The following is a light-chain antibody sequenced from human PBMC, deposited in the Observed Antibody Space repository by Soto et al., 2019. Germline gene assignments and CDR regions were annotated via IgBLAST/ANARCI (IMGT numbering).Light chain of an antibody. V-gene: IGKV3-20*01. CDR3: QQYFSPPIT. CDR1: QSVGNNY. Sequence: EIVLTQSPGTLSLSPGERATLSCRASQSVGNNYLAWYQQKSGQAPRRLIYDASSRATGIPDRFSGSGSGTDFTLTISRLEPEDFAVYYCQQYFSPPITFAQGTRLAIK. CDR2: DAS. J-gene: IGKJ5*01.